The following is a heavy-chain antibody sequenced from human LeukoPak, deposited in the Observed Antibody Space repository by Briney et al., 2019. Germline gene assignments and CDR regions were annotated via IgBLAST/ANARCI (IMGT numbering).Heavy chain of an antibody. D-gene: IGHD7-27*01. Sequence: GVSLRLSCAAYGFTFNKYTMHWVRQAPGKGLEWVAVVLYDGRLKNNADSVKGRFTISRDNSKNMMYLQMNSLRDEDTALYYCARDNWGGAFDLWGQGTMVTVSS. CDR2: VLYDGRLK. CDR3: ARDNWGGAFDL. J-gene: IGHJ3*01. CDR1: GFTFNKYT. V-gene: IGHV3-30*04.